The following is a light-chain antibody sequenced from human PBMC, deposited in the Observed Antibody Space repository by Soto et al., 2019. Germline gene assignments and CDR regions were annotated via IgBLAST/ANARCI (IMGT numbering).Light chain of an antibody. V-gene: IGLV1-40*01. CDR3: QSFDSSLSALYV. J-gene: IGLJ1*01. CDR1: GATSD. Sequence: QSVLTQPPSVSGAPGQRVTISCIGATSDVHWYQHLPGTAPKLLISGKNNRPSGVPDRFSGSKSGTSASLAITGLQSEDEADYYCQSFDSSLSALYVFGTGTKVTVL. CDR2: GKN.